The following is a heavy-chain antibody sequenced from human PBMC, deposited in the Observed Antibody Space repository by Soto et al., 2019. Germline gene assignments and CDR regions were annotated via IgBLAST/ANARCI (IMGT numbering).Heavy chain of an antibody. CDR1: GYAFSSFG. V-gene: IGHV1-18*01. CDR3: ARASRVSSNAGASCDI. D-gene: IGHD2-8*01. Sequence: HGQLVQSGAEVKNPGTSVKVSCTASGYAFSSFGIDWVRQAPGQGLEWMGWISPYNGKTKYAQNLKDRVTLTTDASMSTAVMELRSLTSDDTAIYYCARASRVSSNAGASCDIWGQGTVVAVSS. J-gene: IGHJ3*02. CDR2: ISPYNGKT.